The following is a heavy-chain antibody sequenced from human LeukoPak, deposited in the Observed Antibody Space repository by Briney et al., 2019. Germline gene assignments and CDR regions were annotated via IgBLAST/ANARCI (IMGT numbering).Heavy chain of an antibody. CDR1: GYSFTTYW. CDR3: ARLLNYDDLDY. CDR2: IYPGDSDT. Sequence: GESLKISCKGSGYSFTTYWIGWVRQMPGKGLEWMGIIYPGDSDTRYSPSFQGQVTTSADKSISTAYLQWSSLKASDTATYYCARLLNYDDLDYWGQGTLVTVSS. V-gene: IGHV5-51*01. D-gene: IGHD3-22*01. J-gene: IGHJ4*02.